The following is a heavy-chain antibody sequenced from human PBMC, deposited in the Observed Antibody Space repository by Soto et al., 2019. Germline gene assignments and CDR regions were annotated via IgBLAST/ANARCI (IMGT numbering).Heavy chain of an antibody. CDR1: GFTFSDYY. Sequence: GGSLRLSCAASGFTFSDYYMSWIRQAPGKGLEWVSYISSSGSTIYYADSVKGRFTISRDNAKNSLYLQMNSLRAEDTAVYYCASLRGELHPSYFDYWGQGTLVTVSS. D-gene: IGHD1-26*01. J-gene: IGHJ4*02. CDR3: ASLRGELHPSYFDY. V-gene: IGHV3-11*01. CDR2: ISSSGSTI.